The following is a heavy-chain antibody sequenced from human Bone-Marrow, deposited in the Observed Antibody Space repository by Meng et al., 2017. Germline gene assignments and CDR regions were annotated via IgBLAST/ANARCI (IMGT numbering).Heavy chain of an antibody. CDR2: STAGSEDT. J-gene: IGHJ4*01. CDR3: APLGGLSNSWYIDY. Sequence: GESLKISCVGSDFNFKTFPMSWVRLAPGKGLEWGSSSTAGSEDTYYRNSVQGHFTVSCNNSENTVYLQMNSLRAEDTAVYYCAPLGGLSNSWYIDYWGQGTLVTVSS. V-gene: IGHV3-23*02. D-gene: IGHD2/OR15-2a*01. CDR1: DFNFKTFP.